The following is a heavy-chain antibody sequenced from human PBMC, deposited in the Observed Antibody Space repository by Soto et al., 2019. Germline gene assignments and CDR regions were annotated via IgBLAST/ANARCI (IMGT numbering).Heavy chain of an antibody. D-gene: IGHD6-19*01. CDR3: ARDPNSSGWSGRVDY. CDR1: GFTFSSYG. Sequence: QVQLVESGGGVVQPGRSLRLSCAASGFTFSSYGMHWVRQAPGKGLEWVAVIWYDGSNKYYADSVKGRFTISRDNSKNTLYLQMISLRAEDTAVYYCARDPNSSGWSGRVDYWGQGTLVTVCS. CDR2: IWYDGSNK. J-gene: IGHJ4*02. V-gene: IGHV3-33*01.